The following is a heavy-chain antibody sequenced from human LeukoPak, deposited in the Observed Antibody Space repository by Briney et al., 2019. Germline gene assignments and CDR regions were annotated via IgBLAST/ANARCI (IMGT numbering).Heavy chain of an antibody. CDR2: ICPGDSDT. Sequence: GESLKISCKGSGYSFTSYWIGWVRQMRGKGLEWMGIICPGDSDTRYSPSFQGQVTISADKSISTAYLQWSSLKASDTAMYYCARKYGAGSSPYYYYGMDVWGQGTTVTVSS. CDR3: ARKYGAGSSPYYYYGMDV. D-gene: IGHD3-10*01. J-gene: IGHJ6*02. V-gene: IGHV5-51*01. CDR1: GYSFTSYW.